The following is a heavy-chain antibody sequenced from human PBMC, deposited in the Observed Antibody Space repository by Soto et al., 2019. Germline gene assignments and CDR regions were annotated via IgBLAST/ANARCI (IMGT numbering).Heavy chain of an antibody. V-gene: IGHV1-46*01. D-gene: IGHD2-21*02. CDR3: ASLAYCGGDCYSAAFDI. Sequence: ASVKVSCKASGYTFTSYYMHWVRQAPGQGLEWMGIINPSGGSTSYAQKFQGRVTMTRDTSTSTVYMELSSLGSEDTAVYYCASLAYCGGDCYSAAFDIWGQGTMVTVSS. CDR1: GYTFTSYY. J-gene: IGHJ3*02. CDR2: INPSGGST.